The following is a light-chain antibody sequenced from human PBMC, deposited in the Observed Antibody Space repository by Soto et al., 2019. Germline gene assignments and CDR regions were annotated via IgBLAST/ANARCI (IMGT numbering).Light chain of an antibody. J-gene: IGLJ1*01. CDR2: QVT. Sequence: QSALTQPASGSGSPGQLITISCTGTTSDIGSYNYVSWHQQHPGQAPRLMIYQVTHRASGVPDRFSASKSGNTASLTISGLQAGDEADYYCSSYRSSSTYVFGTGTKLTVL. V-gene: IGLV2-14*01. CDR1: TSDIGSYNY. CDR3: SSYRSSSTYV.